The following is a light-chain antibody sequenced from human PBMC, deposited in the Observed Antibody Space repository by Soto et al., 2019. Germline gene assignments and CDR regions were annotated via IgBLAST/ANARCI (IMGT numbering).Light chain of an antibody. Sequence: QSALTQPPSASGSPGQSVTISCTGTSSDVGGYNYVSWYQQHPGKAPKVMIYEVIKRPSGVPDRFSGSKSGNTASLTVSGLQAEDEADYYCSSYAGSNNLIFGGGTTLTVL. CDR2: EVI. CDR1: SSDVGGYNY. J-gene: IGLJ2*01. V-gene: IGLV2-8*01. CDR3: SSYAGSNNLI.